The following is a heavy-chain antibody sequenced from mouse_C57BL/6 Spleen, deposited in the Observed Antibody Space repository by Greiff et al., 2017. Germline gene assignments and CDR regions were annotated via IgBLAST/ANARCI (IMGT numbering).Heavy chain of an antibody. Sequence: VQLQQSGPGLVQPSQSLSITCTVSGFSLTSYGVHWVRQSPGKCLEWLGVIWSGGSTAYNAAFISRLFISKENTKSQVFFKMNSLQTDDAAIYYCARKGGSSGYVRYAMDYWGQGTSVTVSS. V-gene: IGHV2-2*01. D-gene: IGHD3-2*02. CDR2: IWSGGST. CDR1: GFSLTSYG. J-gene: IGHJ4*01. CDR3: ARKGGSSGYVRYAMDY.